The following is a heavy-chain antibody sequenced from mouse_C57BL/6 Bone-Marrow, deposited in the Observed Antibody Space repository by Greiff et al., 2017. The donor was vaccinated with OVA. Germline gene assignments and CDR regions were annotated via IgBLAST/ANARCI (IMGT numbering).Heavy chain of an antibody. Sequence: QVQLQQPGAELVKPGASVKLSCKASGYTFTSYWMQWVKQRPGQGLEWIGEIDPSDSYTNYTQNFKGKATLTVDTSSSTAYMQISSLTSEDSAVYYCARDYYGSTWYFDVWGTGTTVTVSS. CDR2: IDPSDSYT. CDR1: GYTFTSYW. V-gene: IGHV1-50*01. J-gene: IGHJ1*03. D-gene: IGHD1-1*01. CDR3: ARDYYGSTWYFDV.